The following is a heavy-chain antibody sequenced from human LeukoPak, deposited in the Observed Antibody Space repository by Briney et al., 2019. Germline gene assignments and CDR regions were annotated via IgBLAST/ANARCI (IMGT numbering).Heavy chain of an antibody. D-gene: IGHD3-16*01. Sequence: GGSQRLSCAASGFTFSSHSMNWVRQAPGKGLEWVTSISSSRSYIYYADSVKGRFTISRDNAKNSLYLQMNSLRAEDTAVYYCARDLQGGDYYDYWGQGTLVTVSS. CDR1: GFTFSSHS. CDR3: ARDLQGGDYYDY. CDR2: ISSSRSYI. V-gene: IGHV3-21*01. J-gene: IGHJ4*02.